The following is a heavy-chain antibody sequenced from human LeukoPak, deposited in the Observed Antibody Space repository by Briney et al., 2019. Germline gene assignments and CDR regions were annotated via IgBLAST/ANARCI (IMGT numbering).Heavy chain of an antibody. CDR1: GYSFTSYW. CDR2: IYPGDSDT. J-gene: IGHJ5*02. D-gene: IGHD3-22*01. V-gene: IGHV5-51*01. Sequence: GESLKIPCKGSGYSFTSYWIGWVRQMPGKGLEWMGIIYPGDSDTRYSPSFQGQVTISADKSISTAYLQWSSLKASDTAMYYCARSADYYDSSGYLSWFDPWGQGTLVTVSS. CDR3: ARSADYYDSSGYLSWFDP.